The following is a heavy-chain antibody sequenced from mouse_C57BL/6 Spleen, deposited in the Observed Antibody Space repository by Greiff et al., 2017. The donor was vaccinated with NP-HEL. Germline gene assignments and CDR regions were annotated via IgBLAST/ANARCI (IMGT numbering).Heavy chain of an antibody. D-gene: IGHD3-3*01. CDR2: ISYDGSN. J-gene: IGHJ3*01. CDR3: ARVGGRTGAY. Sequence: DVQLQESGPGLVKPSQSLSLTCSVTGYSITSGYYWNWIRQFPGNKLEWMGYISYDGSNNYNPSLKNRISITRDTSKNQFFLKLNSVTTEDTATYYCARVGGRTGAYWGQGTLVTVSA. CDR1: GYSITSGYY. V-gene: IGHV3-6*01.